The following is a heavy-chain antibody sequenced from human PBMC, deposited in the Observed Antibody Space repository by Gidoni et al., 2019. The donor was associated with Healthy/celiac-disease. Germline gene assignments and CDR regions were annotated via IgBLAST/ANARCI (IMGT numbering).Heavy chain of an antibody. D-gene: IGHD6-13*01. CDR3: AADWEAAAYNWFDP. V-gene: IGHV1-58*01. CDR2: IVVGSGNT. CDR1: GFTFTSSA. Sequence: QMQLVQSGPEGKKPGTSVKVSCKAAGFTFTSSAVQWVRQARGQRLEWIGWIVVGSGNTNYAQKFQERVTITRDMSTSTAYMELSSLRSEDTAVYYCAADWEAAAYNWFDPWGQGTLVTVSS. J-gene: IGHJ5*02.